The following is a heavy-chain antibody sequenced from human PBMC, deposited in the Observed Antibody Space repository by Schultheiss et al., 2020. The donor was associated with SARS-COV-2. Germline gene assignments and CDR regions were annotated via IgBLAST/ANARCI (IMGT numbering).Heavy chain of an antibody. V-gene: IGHV4-39*07. CDR3: AVAPRYCSSTSCYRGKYYYYYMDV. Sequence: SQTLSLTCTVSGGSISSSSYYWGWIRQTPGKGLEWIGYIYYSGSTYYNPSLKSRVTISVDTSKNQFSLKLSSVTAADTAVYYCAVAPRYCSSTSCYRGKYYYYYMDVWGKGTTVTVSS. D-gene: IGHD2-2*02. J-gene: IGHJ6*03. CDR2: IYYSGST. CDR1: GGSISSSSYY.